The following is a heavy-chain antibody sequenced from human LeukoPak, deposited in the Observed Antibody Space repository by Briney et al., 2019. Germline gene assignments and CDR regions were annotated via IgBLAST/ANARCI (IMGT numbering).Heavy chain of an antibody. J-gene: IGHJ5*02. Sequence: GGSLRLSCAASGFTFSSYGMHWVRQAPGKGLEWVAVIWYDGSYKYYADSVKGRFTLSRDNSKNTLYLQMSSLRAEDTAVYFCARALQYCSSSSCQGANSWFDPWGQGTLVTVSS. D-gene: IGHD2-2*01. CDR3: ARALQYCSSSSCQGANSWFDP. CDR1: GFTFSSYG. V-gene: IGHV3-33*01. CDR2: IWYDGSYK.